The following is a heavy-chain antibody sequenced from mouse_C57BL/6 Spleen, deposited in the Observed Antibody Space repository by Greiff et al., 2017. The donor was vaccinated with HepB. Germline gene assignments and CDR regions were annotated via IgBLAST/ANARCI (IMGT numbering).Heavy chain of an antibody. CDR2: ISNGGGST. CDR1: GFTFSDYY. V-gene: IGHV5-12*01. D-gene: IGHD1-1*01. Sequence: DVMLVESGGGLVQPGGSLKLSCAASGFTFSDYYMYWVRQTPEKRLEWVAYISNGGGSTYYPDTVKGRFPISRDNAKNTLYLQMSRLKSEDTGMYYCASPDYYGSTPLAYWGQGTLVTVSA. CDR3: ASPDYYGSTPLAY. J-gene: IGHJ3*01.